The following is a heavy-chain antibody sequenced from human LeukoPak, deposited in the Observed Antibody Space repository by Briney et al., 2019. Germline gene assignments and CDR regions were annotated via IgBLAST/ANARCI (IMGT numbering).Heavy chain of an antibody. J-gene: IGHJ4*02. V-gene: IGHV3-48*01. D-gene: IGHD4-17*01. Sequence: QSGGSLSLSFAALGFPSSSYGLNWVARAPGRGRGGVSYISSTSRTIYYADSVRGRFTISRDNAKNSLYLQMNSLRAEDTAFYYCARDVYGDYGSDYWGQGTLVTVSS. CDR1: GFPSSSYG. CDR3: ARDVYGDYGSDY. CDR2: ISSTSRTI.